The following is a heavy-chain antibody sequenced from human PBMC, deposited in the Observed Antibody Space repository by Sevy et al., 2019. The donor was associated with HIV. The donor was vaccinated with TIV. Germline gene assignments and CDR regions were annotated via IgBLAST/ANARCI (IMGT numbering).Heavy chain of an antibody. CDR3: ASIKSHTTFGVVATRSFDY. J-gene: IGHJ4*02. CDR2: IIPIFGTA. CDR1: GGTFSSYA. Sequence: ASVKVSCKASGGTFSSYAISWVRQAPGQGLEWMGGIIPIFGTANYAQKFQGRVTITADESTSTAYTELSSLRSEDTAVYYCASIKSHTTFGVVATRSFDYWGQGTLVTVSS. V-gene: IGHV1-69*13. D-gene: IGHD3-3*01.